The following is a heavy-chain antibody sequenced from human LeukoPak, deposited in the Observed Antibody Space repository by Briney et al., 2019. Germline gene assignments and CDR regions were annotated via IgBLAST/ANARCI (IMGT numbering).Heavy chain of an antibody. D-gene: IGHD3-3*01. Sequence: GGSLRLSCAASGFTFSRYSMNWVRQAPGKGLEWVSYISSSSSSTYHADSVKGRFTISRDNAENSVYLQMDSLRVEDTAVYYCARFLATWDYYYMDVWGKGTTVTVSS. CDR1: GFTFSRYS. CDR2: ISSSSSST. J-gene: IGHJ6*03. V-gene: IGHV3-48*01. CDR3: ARFLATWDYYYMDV.